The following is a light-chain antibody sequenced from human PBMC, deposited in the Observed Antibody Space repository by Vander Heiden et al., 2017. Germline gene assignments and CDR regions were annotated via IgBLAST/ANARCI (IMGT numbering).Light chain of an antibody. Sequence: QSALTQPSSVSGSPGPSITISCTGTNSDVGGYKFVSWYQQHPGKAPKLMISEVSNRPSGISSRFSGSKSGNTASLTISGLQAEDEADYYCSSYTSISTVIFGGGTKLTVL. CDR2: EVS. CDR1: NSDVGGYKF. J-gene: IGLJ2*01. CDR3: SSYTSISTVI. V-gene: IGLV2-14*01.